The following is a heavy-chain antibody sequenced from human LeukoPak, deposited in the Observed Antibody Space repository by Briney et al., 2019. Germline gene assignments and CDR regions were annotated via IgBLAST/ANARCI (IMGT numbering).Heavy chain of an antibody. CDR2: IYPKSGDT. D-gene: IGHD6-13*01. CDR3: AREIWYYSQ. Sequence: APVKVSCKASGYTFTDNFVHWVRQVPGQGLEWMGWIYPKSGDTNYAQKFQGRVTMTRDTSISTAYLDLSGLRSDDTAVYFCAREIWYYSQWGQGTLVTVSS. CDR1: GYTFTDNF. V-gene: IGHV1-2*02. J-gene: IGHJ4*02.